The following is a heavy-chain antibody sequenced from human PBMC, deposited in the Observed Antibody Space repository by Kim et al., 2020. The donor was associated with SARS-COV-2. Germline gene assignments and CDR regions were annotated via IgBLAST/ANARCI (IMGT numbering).Heavy chain of an antibody. J-gene: IGHJ4*02. D-gene: IGHD3-22*01. V-gene: IGHV3-30*03. CDR1: NFVFSSCA. CDR2: ISFDGRND. Sequence: GGSLRLSCVASNFVFSSCAMHWVRQCPGKGLEWLAVISFDGRNDYYGDSVKGRFTISRDDSENTVSLQMNGLRPDDTAVYFCARDWSVGAMMWRGLDLWGQGTLVTVSS. CDR3: ARDWSVGAMMWRGLDL.